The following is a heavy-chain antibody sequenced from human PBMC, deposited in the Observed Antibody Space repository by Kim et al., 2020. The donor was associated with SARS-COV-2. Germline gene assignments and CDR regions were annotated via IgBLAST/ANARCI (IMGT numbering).Heavy chain of an antibody. CDR2: IKEDGSET. V-gene: IGHV3-7*01. CDR1: GFTFTTYW. D-gene: IGHD6-13*01. Sequence: GGSLRLSCTASGFTFTTYWMSWVRQAPGKGLEWVANIKEDGSETYYVDSVKGRFTISRDNAKNSVYLQMNSLRAEDTAVYFWGRDYSDWGQGTLVTVSS. J-gene: IGHJ4*02. CDR3: GRDYSD.